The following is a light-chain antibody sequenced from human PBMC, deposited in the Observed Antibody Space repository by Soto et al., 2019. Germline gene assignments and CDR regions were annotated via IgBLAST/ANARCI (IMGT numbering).Light chain of an antibody. V-gene: IGKV1-39*01. CDR3: QQTYSTPWT. Sequence: DIQMTQSPSSLSASGGDRGTITCRASQSISSYLNWYQQKPEKAPKLLIYAASSLQSGVPSRFSGSGSGTDFTLTISSLQPEDFATYHCQQTYSTPWTFGQGTKVDI. J-gene: IGKJ1*01. CDR1: QSISSY. CDR2: AAS.